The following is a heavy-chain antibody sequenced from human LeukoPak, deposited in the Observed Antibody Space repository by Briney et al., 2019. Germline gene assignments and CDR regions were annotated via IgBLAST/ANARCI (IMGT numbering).Heavy chain of an antibody. CDR1: GGSISSVNFY. CDR2: IYTSGST. Sequence: SETLSLTCTVPGGSISSVNFYWSWIRQPAGEGLEWIGRIYTSGSTNYNPSLKSRVTISVDTSKNQFSLKLSSVTAADTAVYYCASFGYFDWLLPYYYYYYGMDVWGQGTTVTVSS. D-gene: IGHD3-9*01. J-gene: IGHJ6*02. CDR3: ASFGYFDWLLPYYYYYYGMDV. V-gene: IGHV4-61*02.